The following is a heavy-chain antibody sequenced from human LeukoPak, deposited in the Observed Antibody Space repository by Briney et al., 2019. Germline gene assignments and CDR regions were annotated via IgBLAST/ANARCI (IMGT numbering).Heavy chain of an antibody. Sequence: PGGSLRLSCAASGFPFSSYAMSWVRQAPGEGLEWVSAIGGSGGGVYYADSVKGRFTISRDNSRNTLYLHMNSMRAEDTAVYYCAKDQDPYSGSYDYFDSWGQGTLVTVSS. V-gene: IGHV3-23*01. CDR2: IGGSGGGV. CDR1: GFPFSSYA. CDR3: AKDQDPYSGSYDYFDS. J-gene: IGHJ4*02. D-gene: IGHD1-26*01.